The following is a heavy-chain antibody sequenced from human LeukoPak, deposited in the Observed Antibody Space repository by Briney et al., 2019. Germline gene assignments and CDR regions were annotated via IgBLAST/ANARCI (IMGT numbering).Heavy chain of an antibody. CDR1: GFTFSSYA. CDR3: ARDPAAVTRYYFDY. Sequence: GGSLRLSCAASGFTFSSYAMSWVRQAPGKGLEWVSAISGSGGSTYYADSVKGRFTISRDNAKNSLYLQMNSLRAEDTAVYYCARDPAAVTRYYFDYWGQGTLVTVSS. V-gene: IGHV3-23*01. J-gene: IGHJ4*02. D-gene: IGHD4-17*01. CDR2: ISGSGGST.